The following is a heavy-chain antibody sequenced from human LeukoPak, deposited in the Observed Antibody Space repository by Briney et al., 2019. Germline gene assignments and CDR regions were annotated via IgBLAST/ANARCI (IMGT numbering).Heavy chain of an antibody. CDR2: INWNGGST. V-gene: IGHV3-20*04. D-gene: IGHD3-22*01. CDR1: GFTFDDYG. CDR3: AREGPHDSSGYYYYYFDY. J-gene: IGHJ4*02. Sequence: PGGSLRLSCAASGFTFDDYGMSWVRQAPGKGLEWVSGINWNGGSTGYADSVKGRFTISRDNAKNSLYLQMNSLRAEDTALYYCAREGPHDSSGYYYYYFDYWGQGTLVTVSS.